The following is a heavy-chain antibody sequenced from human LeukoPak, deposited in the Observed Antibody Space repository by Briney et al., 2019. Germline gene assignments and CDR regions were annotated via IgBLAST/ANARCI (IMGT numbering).Heavy chain of an antibody. J-gene: IGHJ6*02. V-gene: IGHV3-48*01. CDR1: GFTFSSYS. CDR3: AGWNTDFWSSFYYGMDV. D-gene: IGHD3-3*01. Sequence: GGSLRLSCAASGFTFSSYSMNWVRQAPGKGLEWVSYISSSSSTIYYADSVKGRFTISRDNAKNSLYLQMNSLRAEDTAVYYCAGWNTDFWSSFYYGMDVWGQGTTVTVFS. CDR2: ISSSSSTI.